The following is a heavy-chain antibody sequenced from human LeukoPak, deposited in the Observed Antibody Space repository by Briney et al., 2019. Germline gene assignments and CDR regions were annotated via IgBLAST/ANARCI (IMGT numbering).Heavy chain of an antibody. J-gene: IGHJ4*02. D-gene: IGHD3-16*01. CDR2: LYYSGST. Sequence: SQTPSLTCTVSGGSISSGGYYWSWIRQHPGKGLEWIGYLYYSGSTYYNPSLKSRVTISVDTSKNQFSLKLSSVTAADTAVYFCARAYGYDYVWGSYYFDYWGQGTLVTVSS. V-gene: IGHV4-31*03. CDR1: GGSISSGGYY. CDR3: ARAYGYDYVWGSYYFDY.